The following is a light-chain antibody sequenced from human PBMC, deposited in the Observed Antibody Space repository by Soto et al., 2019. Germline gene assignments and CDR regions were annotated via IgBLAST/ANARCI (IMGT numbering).Light chain of an antibody. Sequence: EIVLTQSPATLSLSPGERATLSCRASQSVGSYLAWYQQKPGQAPRLLIYDASNRATGIPARFSGSGSGTDFTLTISSLEPEDFAVYYCQHRSNWPLTFSGGTKVEIK. CDR2: DAS. V-gene: IGKV3-11*01. J-gene: IGKJ4*01. CDR1: QSVGSY. CDR3: QHRSNWPLT.